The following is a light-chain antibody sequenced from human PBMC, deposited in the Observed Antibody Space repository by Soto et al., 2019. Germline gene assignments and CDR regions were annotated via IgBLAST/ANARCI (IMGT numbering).Light chain of an antibody. CDR1: QTISNY. CDR3: LQVNSFPRT. CDR2: SAS. J-gene: IGKJ1*01. V-gene: IGKV1-39*01. Sequence: DIRMTQSPASLSASVGDRVTITCRASQTISNYLNWYQQKPGAAPKLLIYSASTLQSGVPSRFSGSGFGTEFILTINSLQPEDVAIYYCLQVNSFPRTFGQGTKVDIK.